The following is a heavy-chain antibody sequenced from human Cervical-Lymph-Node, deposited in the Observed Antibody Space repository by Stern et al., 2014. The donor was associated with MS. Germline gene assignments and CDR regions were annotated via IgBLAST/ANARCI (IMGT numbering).Heavy chain of an antibody. D-gene: IGHD5-18*01. CDR2: IFLDGDK. J-gene: IGHJ5*02. CDR3: AHRHYSGWFDP. V-gene: IGHV2-5*02. Sequence: SGPTLVKPTQTLTLTCTFSGFSLRTSGVAVGWIRQPPGKALEWLALIFLDGDKRHSASLKSRPTHTKDTPKNPGVLTLTNMDPVDTATYYCAHRHYSGWFDPGGQGILVTVPP. CDR1: GFSLRTSGVA.